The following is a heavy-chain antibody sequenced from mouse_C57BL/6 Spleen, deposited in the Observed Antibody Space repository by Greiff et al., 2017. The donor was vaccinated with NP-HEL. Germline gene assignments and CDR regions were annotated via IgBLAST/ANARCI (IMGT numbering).Heavy chain of an antibody. D-gene: IGHD1-1*01. CDR3: ARSGDYYGSRYFVYFDV. J-gene: IGHJ1*03. CDR2: IHPNSGST. CDR1: GYTFTSYR. Sequence: QVQLKQPGAELVKPGASVKLSCKASGYTFTSYRMHWVKQRPGQGLEWIGMIHPNSGSTNYNEKFKSKATLTVDKSSSTAYMHLSSLTSEDSAVEYCARSGDYYGSRYFVYFDVWGTGTTVTVSS. V-gene: IGHV1-64*01.